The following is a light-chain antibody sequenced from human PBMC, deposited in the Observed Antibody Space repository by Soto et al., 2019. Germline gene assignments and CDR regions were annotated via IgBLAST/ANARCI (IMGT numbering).Light chain of an antibody. J-gene: IGKJ1*01. V-gene: IGKV1-5*03. CDR1: QSISSW. Sequence: DIPMTQSPSTLSASVGDRVTITCRASQSISSWLAWYQQKPGKAPKLLIYKASSLESGVPSRFSDSGSGTEFALTIRSLQPDDFATYYCQQYNSYWTFGQGTKVEIK. CDR3: QQYNSYWT. CDR2: KAS.